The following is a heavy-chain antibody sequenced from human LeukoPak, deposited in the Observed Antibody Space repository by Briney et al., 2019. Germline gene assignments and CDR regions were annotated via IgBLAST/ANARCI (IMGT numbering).Heavy chain of an antibody. J-gene: IGHJ4*02. CDR1: GYRFSNYW. V-gene: IGHV5-51*01. Sequence: GESLKISCKGSGYRFSNYWIGWVRQMPGKGLEWMGIIYPGDSETRYSTSFQDQVTISADKSISTAYVQWSSLKASDTAMYYCARHDRNSPFDYWGQGTLVTVSS. D-gene: IGHD4-23*01. CDR3: ARHDRNSPFDY. CDR2: IYPGDSET.